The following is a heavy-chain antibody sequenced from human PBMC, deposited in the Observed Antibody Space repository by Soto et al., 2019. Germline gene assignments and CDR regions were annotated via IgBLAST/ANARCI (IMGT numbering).Heavy chain of an antibody. D-gene: IGHD2-21*01. CDR1: GFTFSNYW. V-gene: IGHV3-74*03. CDR3: ARGGLQYALDV. CDR2: VNTDGTDT. Sequence: EVQLVESGGGLVQPGGSLRLSCAASGFTFSNYWMYWVRQAPGKGLVWVSRVNTDGTDTTHADSVKGRFTISRDNAENTLYLQMNSLRAEDTAVYYCARGGLQYALDVWGQGSTVTVSS. J-gene: IGHJ6*02.